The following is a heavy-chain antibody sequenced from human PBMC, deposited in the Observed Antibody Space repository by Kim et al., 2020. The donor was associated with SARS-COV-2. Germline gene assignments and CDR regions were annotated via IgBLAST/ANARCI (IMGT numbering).Heavy chain of an antibody. CDR1: GFTFSSYG. CDR3: AKGEDYDILTGPDYYYY. V-gene: IGHV3-30*18. Sequence: GGSLRLSCAASGFTFSSYGMHWVRQAPGKGLEWVAVISYDGSNKYYADSVKGRFTISRDNSKNTLYLQMNSLRAEDTAVYYCAKGEDYDILTGPDYYYY. D-gene: IGHD3-9*01. CDR2: ISYDGSNK. J-gene: IGHJ6*01.